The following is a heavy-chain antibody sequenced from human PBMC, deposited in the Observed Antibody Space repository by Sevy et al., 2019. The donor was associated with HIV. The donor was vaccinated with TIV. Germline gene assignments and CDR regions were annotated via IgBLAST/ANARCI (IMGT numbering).Heavy chain of an antibody. D-gene: IGHD3-3*02. CDR2: IYNSEQT. CDR1: GGSVTSGDYS. J-gene: IGHJ6*02. Sequence: SETLSLTCTVSGGSVTSGDYSWGWFRQSPGKGLEWIGCIYNSEQTYYNPSLKSRVAISVDASQNLFSLKLTSGTAADTAVYYCARDLASSGNGLDVWGQGTTVTVSS. V-gene: IGHV4-39*02. CDR3: ARDLASSGNGLDV.